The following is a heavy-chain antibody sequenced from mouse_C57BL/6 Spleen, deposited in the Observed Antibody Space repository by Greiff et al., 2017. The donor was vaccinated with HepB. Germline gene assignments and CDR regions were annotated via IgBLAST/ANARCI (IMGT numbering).Heavy chain of an antibody. CDR1: GFTFSSYG. D-gene: IGHD2-3*01. CDR3: AGHVLGDGYLEYYFDY. V-gene: IGHV5-6*01. Sequence: DVQLVESGGDLVKPGGSLKLSCAASGFTFSSYGMSWVRQTPDKRLEWVATISSGGSYTYYPDSVKGRFTLSRDTAKNTLYLQMSSLKSEDTAMYDCAGHVLGDGYLEYYFDYWGQGTTLTVSS. CDR2: ISSGGSYT. J-gene: IGHJ2*01.